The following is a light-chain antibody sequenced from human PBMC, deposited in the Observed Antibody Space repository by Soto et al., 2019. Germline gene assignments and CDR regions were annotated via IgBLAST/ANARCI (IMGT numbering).Light chain of an antibody. Sequence: QSVLTQPRSVSGSPGQSVTFSCTGTSSDVGTYNYVSWYQQHPGKAPKLMIYDVSKRPSGVPDRFSGSKSGNTASLTISGLQAEDEADYYCCSYAGSYPLVFGGGTKLTVL. CDR2: DVS. V-gene: IGLV2-11*01. CDR1: SSDVGTYNY. CDR3: CSYAGSYPLV. J-gene: IGLJ2*01.